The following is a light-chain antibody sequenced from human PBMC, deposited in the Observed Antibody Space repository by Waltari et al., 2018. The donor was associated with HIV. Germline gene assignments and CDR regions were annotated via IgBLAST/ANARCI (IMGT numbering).Light chain of an antibody. Sequence: HPASVSGSPGQSITISCTGTSSDVGGYNYVSWYQQHPVKDPKLMIYEVSNRPSGGSNRFSGSKSGNTASLTISGLQAEDEADYYCSSYTSSSTLVFGGGTKLTVL. V-gene: IGLV2-14*01. CDR2: EVS. J-gene: IGLJ2*01. CDR1: SSDVGGYNY. CDR3: SSYTSSSTLV.